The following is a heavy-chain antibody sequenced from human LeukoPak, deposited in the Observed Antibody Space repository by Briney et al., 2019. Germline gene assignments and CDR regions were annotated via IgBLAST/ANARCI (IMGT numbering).Heavy chain of an antibody. Sequence: ASVTVSCKASGGTFSSYAISWVRHAPGQLLEWMGRIIPILGIASYAQKFQGRVTITADKSTSSAYIELSSLRSEDTAVYYFARYGVASTYYFDYWGQGTLVTVSS. V-gene: IGHV1-69*04. J-gene: IGHJ4*02. CDR3: ARYGVASTYYFDY. CDR1: GGTFSSYA. D-gene: IGHD2-15*01. CDR2: IIPILGIA.